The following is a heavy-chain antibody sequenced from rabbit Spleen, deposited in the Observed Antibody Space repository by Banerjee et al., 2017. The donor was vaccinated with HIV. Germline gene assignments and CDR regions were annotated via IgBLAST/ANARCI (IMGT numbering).Heavy chain of an antibody. V-gene: IGHV1S45*01. CDR3: ARDSGTSFSSYGMDL. CDR1: GFPFSSSYY. CDR2: VGSGGFT. J-gene: IGHJ6*01. D-gene: IGHD4-1*01. Sequence: QEQLVESGGGLVKPGASLTLTCKASGFPFSSSYYSCWVRQPPGKGLEWIACVGSGGFTYYANWAKGRFTISKTSSTTVTLQMTSLTAADTATYFCARDSGTSFSSYGMDLWGPGTLVTVS.